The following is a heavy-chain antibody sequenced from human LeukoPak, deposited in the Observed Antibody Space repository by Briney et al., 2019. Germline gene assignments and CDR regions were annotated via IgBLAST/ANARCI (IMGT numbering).Heavy chain of an antibody. CDR3: ARVAKERVGGVYYFDY. V-gene: IGHV3-13*01. D-gene: IGHD1-1*01. CDR1: GFTFSDYD. Sequence: GGSLRLSCAASGFTFSDYDMHWVRQATGKGLEWVSDIGTAGETYSTGTVKGRFTISRENAKNSLYLQMNSLRAGDTAVYYCARVAKERVGGVYYFDYWGQGTLVTVSS. CDR2: IGTAGET. J-gene: IGHJ4*02.